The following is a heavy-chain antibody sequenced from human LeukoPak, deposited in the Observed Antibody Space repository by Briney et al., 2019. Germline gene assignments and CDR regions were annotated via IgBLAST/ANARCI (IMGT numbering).Heavy chain of an antibody. D-gene: IGHD5-12*01. V-gene: IGHV1-2*02. CDR3: ARDKYTGYGTFDY. CDR1: GYTFTGYY. J-gene: IGHJ4*02. Sequence: ASVKVSCKASGYTFTGYYIHWVRQAPGQGLEWMGWINPNNGGTNYAQKFQGRVTMTRDTSISTAYMKLNRLTSDDTAVYYCARDKYTGYGTFDYWGQGTPVTVSS. CDR2: INPNNGGT.